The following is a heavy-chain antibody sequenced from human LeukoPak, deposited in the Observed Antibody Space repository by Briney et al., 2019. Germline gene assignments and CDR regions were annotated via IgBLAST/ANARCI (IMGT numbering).Heavy chain of an antibody. CDR2: IYYSGST. D-gene: IGHD2-8*02. V-gene: IGHV4-59*08. CDR3: ARHGPRTGKGNWFDP. CDR1: GGSISSYY. J-gene: IGHJ5*02. Sequence: SETLSLTCTVSGGSISSYYWSWIRQPPGKGLEWIGYIYYSGSTNYNPSLKSRVTISVDTSKNQFSLKLSSVTAADTAVYYCARHGPRTGKGNWFDPWGQGTLVTVSS.